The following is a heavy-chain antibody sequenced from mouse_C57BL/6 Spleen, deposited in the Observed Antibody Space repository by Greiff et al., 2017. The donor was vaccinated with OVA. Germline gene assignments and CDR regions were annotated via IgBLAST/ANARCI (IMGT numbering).Heavy chain of an antibody. D-gene: IGHD3-2*02. CDR3: ARSMLRLGGYAMDY. CDR2: IYPGDGDT. Sequence: QVQLQQSGPELVKPGASVKISCKASGYAFSSSWMNWVKQRPGTGLEWIGRIYPGDGDTNYNGKFKGKATLTADKSSSTAYMQLSSLTSEDSAVYFCARSMLRLGGYAMDYWGQGTSVTVSS. CDR1: GYAFSSSW. J-gene: IGHJ4*01. V-gene: IGHV1-82*01.